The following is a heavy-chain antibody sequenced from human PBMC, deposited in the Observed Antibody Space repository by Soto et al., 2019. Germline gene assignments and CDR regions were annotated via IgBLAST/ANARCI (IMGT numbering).Heavy chain of an antibody. V-gene: IGHV4-39*01. Sequence: SETLSLTCPVSGGTISSSSYYWGWIRQPPGKGLEWIGSIYYSGSTYYNPSLKSRVTISVDTSKNQFSLKLSSVTAADTAVYYCARHTPAISISDHWGQGTLVTVSS. CDR3: ARHTPAISISDH. J-gene: IGHJ4*02. D-gene: IGHD2-15*01. CDR2: IYYSGST. CDR1: GGTISSSSYY.